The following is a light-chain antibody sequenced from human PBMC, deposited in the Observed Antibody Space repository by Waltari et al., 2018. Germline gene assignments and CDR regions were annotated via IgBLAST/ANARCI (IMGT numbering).Light chain of an antibody. J-gene: IGLJ2*01. CDR1: SSDAGGYHY. CDR2: DVS. CDR3: CSYAGSSTFGV. Sequence: QSALTQPASVSGSPGQSITIPCTGTSSDAGGYHYFSWYQQHPGKAPKLMIYDVSKRPSGVSNRFSGSKSGNTASLTISGLQAEDEADYYCCSYAGSSTFGVFGGGTKLTVL. V-gene: IGLV2-23*02.